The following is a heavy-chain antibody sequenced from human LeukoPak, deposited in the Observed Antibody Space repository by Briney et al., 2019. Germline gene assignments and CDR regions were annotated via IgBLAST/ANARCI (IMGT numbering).Heavy chain of an antibody. Sequence: TGGSLRLSCAASGFTVSSNYMSWVRQAPGKGLEWEGLIRNRGDGGSIEQTASVKGRFTISRDESKSITYLQMRSLQTEDTPRGGTDVRDQGTTVVVSS. D-gene: IGHD3-10*01. CDR3: DV. V-gene: IGHV3-22*01. J-gene: IGHJ6*02. CDR2: IRNRGDGGSI. CDR1: GFTVSSNY.